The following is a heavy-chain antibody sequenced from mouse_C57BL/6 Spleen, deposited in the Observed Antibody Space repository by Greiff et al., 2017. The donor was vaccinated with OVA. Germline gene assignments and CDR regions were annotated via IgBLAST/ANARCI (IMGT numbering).Heavy chain of an antibody. V-gene: IGHV1-26*01. Sequence: VQLQQSGPELVKPGASVKISCKASGYTFTDYYMNWVKQSHGKSLEWIGDINPNNGGTSYNQKFKGKATLTVDKSSSTAYMELRSLTSEDSAVYYCARCGREAMDYWGQGTSVTVSS. CDR1: GYTFTDYY. CDR2: INPNNGGT. J-gene: IGHJ4*01. CDR3: ARCGREAMDY. D-gene: IGHD4-1*01.